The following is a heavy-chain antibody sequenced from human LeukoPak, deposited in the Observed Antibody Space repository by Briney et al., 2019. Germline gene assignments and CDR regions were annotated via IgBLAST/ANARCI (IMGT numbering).Heavy chain of an antibody. V-gene: IGHV4-31*03. D-gene: IGHD3-9*01. CDR1: GGSISSGGSY. CDR3: ARAGDILTGYYI. J-gene: IGHJ4*02. CDR2: IYYSGSI. Sequence: SETLSLTCTVSGGSISSGGSYWSWIRQHPGKGLEWIGYIYYSGSIYYNPSLKSRVTISVDTSKNQFSLKLSSVTAADTAVYYCARAGDILTGYYIWGQGTLVTVSS.